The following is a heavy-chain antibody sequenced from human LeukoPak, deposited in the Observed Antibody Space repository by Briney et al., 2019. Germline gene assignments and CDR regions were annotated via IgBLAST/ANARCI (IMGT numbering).Heavy chain of an antibody. V-gene: IGHV1-18*01. CDR3: ATVFIRWLPGWFDP. CDR1: GYTFTSYG. Sequence: ASVKVSCKASGYTFTSYGITWVRQAPGQGLGWMGWISAYNGNTNYAQKLQGRVTMTEDTSTDTAYMELSSLRSEDTAVYYCATVFIRWLPGWFDPWGQGTLVTVSS. J-gene: IGHJ5*02. CDR2: ISAYNGNT. D-gene: IGHD4-23*01.